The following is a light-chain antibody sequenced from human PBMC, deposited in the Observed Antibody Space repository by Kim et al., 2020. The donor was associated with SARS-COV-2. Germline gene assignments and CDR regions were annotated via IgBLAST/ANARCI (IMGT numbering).Light chain of an antibody. CDR2: EDN. CDR1: SGSSASNY. Sequence: SGANACPRSSGSSASNYVQWYQQLPGSAPTTVIYEDNQRPSGVPARFSGSIDSSSNPASLTISGLKTEDEAVYYCQSYDSSSPCVFGGGTQLTVL. CDR3: QSYDSSSPCV. V-gene: IGLV6-57*03. J-gene: IGLJ2*01.